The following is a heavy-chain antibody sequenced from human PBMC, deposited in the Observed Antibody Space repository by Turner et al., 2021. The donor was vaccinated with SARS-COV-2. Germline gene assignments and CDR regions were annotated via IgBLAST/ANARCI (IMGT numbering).Heavy chain of an antibody. J-gene: IGHJ6*02. CDR1: GSTGRSSD. CDR2: IYSEGST. CDR3: ARDVNYYGMDV. V-gene: IGHV3-53*04. Sequence: EVQLVESGGGLVQPGGSLRRPCAASGSTGRSSDMSWVRQAPGKGLGWCSVIYSEGSTYCADAVKGRFTISRHNSKNTLYLKMNSLGAEDTAGYYCARDVNYYGMDVWGQGTTVTVSS.